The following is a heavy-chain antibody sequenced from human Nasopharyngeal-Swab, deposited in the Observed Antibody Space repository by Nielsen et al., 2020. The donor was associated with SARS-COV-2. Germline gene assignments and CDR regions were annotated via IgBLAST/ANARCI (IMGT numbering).Heavy chain of an antibody. CDR3: AGDPYAYSSSWYDDSGYFDY. CDR2: INHSGST. V-gene: IGHV4-34*01. Sequence: RQAPGKGLEWIGEINHSGSTNYNPSLKSRVTISVDTSKNQFSLKLSSVTAADTAVYYCAGDPYAYSSSWYDDSGYFDYWGQGTLVTVSS. D-gene: IGHD6-13*01. J-gene: IGHJ4*02.